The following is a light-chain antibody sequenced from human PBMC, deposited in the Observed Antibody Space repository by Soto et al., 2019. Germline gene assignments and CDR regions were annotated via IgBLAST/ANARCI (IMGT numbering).Light chain of an antibody. CDR2: GAS. V-gene: IGKV3-15*01. CDR1: QSVSSN. Sequence: EIVMTQSPATLSVSPGERATLSCRASQSVSSNLAWYQQNPGQAPRLLIYGASTRATGIPARFSGSRSGTEFTLTISSLLSEDCAVYYCQQDSNWPPYTFGQGTKLEIK. CDR3: QQDSNWPPYT. J-gene: IGKJ2*01.